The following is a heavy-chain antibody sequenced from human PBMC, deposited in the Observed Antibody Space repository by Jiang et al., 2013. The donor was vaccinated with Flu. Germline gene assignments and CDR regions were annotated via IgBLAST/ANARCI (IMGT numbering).Heavy chain of an antibody. J-gene: IGHJ4*02. D-gene: IGHD6-19*01. CDR2: ISSSSIYI. CDR3: ARGPRSGWYIDY. CDR1: GFTFSTYY. V-gene: IGHV3-21*01. Sequence: VQLLESGGGLVKPGGSLRLSCAASGFTFSTYYMNWVRQAPGKGLEWVSPISSSSIYIYYADSVKGRLTISRDNAKNSLYLQMNSLRAEDTAVYYCARGPRSGWYIDYWGQGTLVTVSS.